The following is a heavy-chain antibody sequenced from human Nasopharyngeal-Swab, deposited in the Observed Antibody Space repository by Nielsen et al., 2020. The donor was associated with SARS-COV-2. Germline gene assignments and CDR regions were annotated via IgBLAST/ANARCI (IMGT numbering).Heavy chain of an antibody. D-gene: IGHD2-21*02. CDR2: ISHNSGT. Sequence: SETLSLTCTVSGVSITSQYWSWIRQPPGKGLEWIGYISHNSGTSYNPSLKSRVTMFMDTSKNQFSLRLRSVTAADTAVYYCAKGELTAGGHYYLAMDVWGQGTTVIVSS. CDR3: AKGELTAGGHYYLAMDV. V-gene: IGHV4-59*11. J-gene: IGHJ6*02. CDR1: GVSITSQY.